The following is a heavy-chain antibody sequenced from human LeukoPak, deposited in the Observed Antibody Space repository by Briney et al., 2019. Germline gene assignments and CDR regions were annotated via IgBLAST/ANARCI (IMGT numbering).Heavy chain of an antibody. Sequence: SQTLSLTCTVSGGSISGGGYYCGWIRQHPGGGLEWIVYIYYSGSTYYNPSLKSRVTISVDTSQNQFSLKLSSVTAADTAVYYCARAHTNVEMATTSFDYWGQGTLVTVSS. D-gene: IGHD5-24*01. V-gene: IGHV4-31*03. CDR2: IYYSGST. CDR3: ARAHTNVEMATTSFDY. J-gene: IGHJ4*02. CDR1: GGSISGGGYY.